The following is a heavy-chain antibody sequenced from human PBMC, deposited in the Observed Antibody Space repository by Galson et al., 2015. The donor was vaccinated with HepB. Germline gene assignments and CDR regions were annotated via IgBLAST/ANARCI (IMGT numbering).Heavy chain of an antibody. J-gene: IGHJ4*02. CDR1: GGSISSYY. Sequence: SETLSLTCTVSGGSISSYYWGWIRQPPGKGLEWIGSIYYSGSTYYNPSLKSRVTISVDTSKNQFSLKLSSVTAADTAVYYCARPWGPQRMVPAANRGDYWGQGTLVTVSS. CDR3: ARPWGPQRMVPAANRGDY. V-gene: IGHV4-39*01. CDR2: IYYSGST. D-gene: IGHD2-2*01.